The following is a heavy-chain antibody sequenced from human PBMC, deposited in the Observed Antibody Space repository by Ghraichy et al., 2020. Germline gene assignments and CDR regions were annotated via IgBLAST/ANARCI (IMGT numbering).Heavy chain of an antibody. Sequence: GGSLRLSCAASGFTFASYPMNWVRQTPGKGLEWLSNIRVSGDERSYADSVKGRLTISRDNAMNSLYLQMNSLRDEDTAVYYCASDLFYAFDNWGQGTMVTVSS. CDR2: IRVSGDER. V-gene: IGHV3-48*02. J-gene: IGHJ3*02. CDR3: ASDLFYAFDN. CDR1: GFTFASYP.